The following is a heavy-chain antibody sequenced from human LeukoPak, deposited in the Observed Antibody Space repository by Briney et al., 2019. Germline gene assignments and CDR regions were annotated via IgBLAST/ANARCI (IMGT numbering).Heavy chain of an antibody. Sequence: GASVKVSCKASGYTFTGYYMHWVRQAPGQGLEWMGRINPNSGDTNYAQKFQGRVTMTRDTSISTAYMELSRLRSDDTAVYYCARDWSYYDSSGYYYRWGQGTLVTVSS. CDR1: GYTFTGYY. D-gene: IGHD3-22*01. J-gene: IGHJ4*02. V-gene: IGHV1-2*06. CDR2: INPNSGDT. CDR3: ARDWSYYDSSGYYYR.